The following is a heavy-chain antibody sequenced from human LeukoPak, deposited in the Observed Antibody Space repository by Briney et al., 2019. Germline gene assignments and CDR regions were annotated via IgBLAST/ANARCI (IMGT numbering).Heavy chain of an antibody. D-gene: IGHD6-19*01. V-gene: IGHV3-7*05. CDR2: IKEDGTEK. CDR1: GFTFSSYE. J-gene: IGHJ4*02. Sequence: GGSLRLSCAASGFTFSSYEMNWVRQAAGKGLEWVANIKEDGTEKYYVDSVKGRFTISRDNAKNSLYLQMNSLRAEDTAVYYCASQFWWAAVAGTALDYWGQGALVTVSS. CDR3: ASQFWWAAVAGTALDY.